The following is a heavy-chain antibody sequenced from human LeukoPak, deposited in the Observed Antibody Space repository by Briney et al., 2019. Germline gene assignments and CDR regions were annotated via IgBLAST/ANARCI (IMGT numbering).Heavy chain of an antibody. CDR3: AREPEHGGTLFSYYYYMDV. J-gene: IGHJ6*03. D-gene: IGHD3-16*01. CDR2: MNPNSGNT. V-gene: IGHV1-8*01. CDR1: GYTFTSYD. Sequence: GASVKVSCKASGYTFTSYDINWVRQATGQGLEWMGWMNPNSGNTGYAQKFQGRVTMTRNTSISTAYMELSSLRSEDTAVYYCAREPEHGGTLFSYYYYMDVWGKGTTITVSS.